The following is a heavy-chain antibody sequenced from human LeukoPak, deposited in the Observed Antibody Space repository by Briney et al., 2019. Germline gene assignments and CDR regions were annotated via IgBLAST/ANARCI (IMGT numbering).Heavy chain of an antibody. CDR3: AKYLSRAFDS. Sequence: GGSLRLSCAASGFTFRSYWMSWVRQAPGKGLEWLGYIYQEASRTDHADSVKGRFTISRDNSRNLLYLHMSSLRAEDTAVYYCAKYLSRAFDSWGQGILVSVSS. CDR2: IYQEASRT. CDR1: GFTFRSYW. V-gene: IGHV3-7*01. D-gene: IGHD2/OR15-2a*01. J-gene: IGHJ4*02.